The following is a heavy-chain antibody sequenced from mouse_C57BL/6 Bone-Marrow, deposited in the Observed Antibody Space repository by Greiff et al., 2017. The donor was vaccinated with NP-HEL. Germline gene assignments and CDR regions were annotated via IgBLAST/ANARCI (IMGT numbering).Heavy chain of an antibody. CDR2: INPYNGGT. CDR1: GYTFTDYY. V-gene: IGHV1-19*01. J-gene: IGHJ4*01. Sequence: VQLQQSGPVLVKPGASVKMSCKASGYTFTDYYMNWVKQSHGKSLEWIGVINPYNGGTSYNQKFKGKATLTVDKSSSPAYMELNSLTSEDAAVYYWASALYYGSSPYAMDDWGEGTAGTVSS. CDR3: ASALYYGSSPYAMDD. D-gene: IGHD1-1*01.